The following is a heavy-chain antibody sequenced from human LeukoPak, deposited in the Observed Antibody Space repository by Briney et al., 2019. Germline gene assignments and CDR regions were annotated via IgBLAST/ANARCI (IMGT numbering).Heavy chain of an antibody. V-gene: IGHV1-69*13. CDR2: IIPIFGTA. D-gene: IGHD6-13*01. J-gene: IGHJ5*02. CDR3: ARSMRAAAATDWFDP. CDR1: GGTFSSYA. Sequence: ASVKVSCKASGGTFSSYAISWVRQAPGQGLEWMGGIIPIFGTANYAQKFQGRVTITADESTSTAYMELSSLRSEDTAVYYCARSMRAAAATDWFDPWGQGTLVTVSS.